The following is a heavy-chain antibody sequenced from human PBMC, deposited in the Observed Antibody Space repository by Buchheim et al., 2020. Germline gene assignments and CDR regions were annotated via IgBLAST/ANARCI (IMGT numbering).Heavy chain of an antibody. CDR2: IYYSGST. V-gene: IGHV4-59*01. J-gene: IGHJ4*02. D-gene: IGHD2-21*02. CDR1: GGSISSYY. CDR3: ARGIVVVTAISTYFDY. Sequence: QVQLQESGPGLVKPSETLSLTCTVSGGSISSYYWSWIRQPPGKGLEWIGYIYYSGSTNYNPSLKSRVTISVDTSKNQFSLKLSSVTAADTAVYYCARGIVVVTAISTYFDYWGQGTL.